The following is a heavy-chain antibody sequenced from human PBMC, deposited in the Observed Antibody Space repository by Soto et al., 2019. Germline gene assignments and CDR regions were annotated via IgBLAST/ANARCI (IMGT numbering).Heavy chain of an antibody. V-gene: IGHV4-59*01. CDR1: GGSISSYY. D-gene: IGHD3-10*01. CDR2: IYYSGST. Sequence: SETLSLTCTVSGGSISSYYWSWIRQPPGKGLEWIGYIYYSGSTNYNPSLKSRVTISVDTSKNQFSLKLSSVTAADTAVYYCARVSYGRFGELVWVDVWGQGTTVTVSS. J-gene: IGHJ6*02. CDR3: ARVSYGRFGELVWVDV.